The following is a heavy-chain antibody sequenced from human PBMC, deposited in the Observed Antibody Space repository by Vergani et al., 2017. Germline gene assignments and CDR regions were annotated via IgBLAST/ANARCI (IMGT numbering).Heavy chain of an antibody. D-gene: IGHD5-18*01. V-gene: IGHV4-38-2*02. Sequence: QVQLQESGPGLVKPSETLSLTCAVSGYSISSGYYWGWIRQPPGKGLEWIGSIYHSGSTYYNPSLKSRVTISVDTSKNQFSLKLSSVTAADTAVYYCARELDTAILDVWGKGTTVTVSS. CDR2: IYHSGST. CDR3: ARELDTAILDV. CDR1: GYSISSGYY. J-gene: IGHJ6*04.